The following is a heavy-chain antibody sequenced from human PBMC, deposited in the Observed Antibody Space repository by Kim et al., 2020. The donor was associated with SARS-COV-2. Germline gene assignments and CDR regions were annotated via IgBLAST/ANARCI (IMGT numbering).Heavy chain of an antibody. CDR2: ISYDGSNK. CDR3: AKLGMVRGVIEKFDY. Sequence: GGSLRLSCAASGFTFSSYGMHWVRQAPGKGLEWVAVISYDGSNKYYADSVKGRFTISRDNSKNTLYLQMNSLRAEDTAVYYCAKLGMVRGVIEKFDYWGQGTLVTVSS. CDR1: GFTFSSYG. D-gene: IGHD3-10*01. V-gene: IGHV3-30*18. J-gene: IGHJ4*02.